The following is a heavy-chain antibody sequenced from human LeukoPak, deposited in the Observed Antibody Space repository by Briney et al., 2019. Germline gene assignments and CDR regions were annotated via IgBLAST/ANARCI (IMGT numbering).Heavy chain of an antibody. Sequence: GGSLRLSCAASGFTFSSYGMHWVRQAPGKGLEWVSYISSSGSTIYYADSVKGRFTISRDNAKNSLYLQMNSLRAEDTAVYYCARVSGAAMRHDYWGQGTLVTVSS. D-gene: IGHD2-2*01. CDR2: ISSSGSTI. J-gene: IGHJ4*02. CDR1: GFTFSSYG. CDR3: ARVSGAAMRHDY. V-gene: IGHV3-48*04.